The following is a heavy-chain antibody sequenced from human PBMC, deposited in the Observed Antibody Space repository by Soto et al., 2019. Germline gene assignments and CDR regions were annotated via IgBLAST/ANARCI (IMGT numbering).Heavy chain of an antibody. CDR1: GGSFSTYY. D-gene: IGHD3-16*01. Sequence: KPSETLSLTCGVSGGSFSTYYYSWIRQSPGKGLEWIGEINHNGNNNYSPSLKSRVTMSLDTSKNQLSLKLTSVTAADTAVYYCARGGSNDWQVAFDIWGQGTMVTV. CDR3: ARGGSNDWQVAFDI. V-gene: IGHV4-34*01. CDR2: INHNGNN. J-gene: IGHJ3*02.